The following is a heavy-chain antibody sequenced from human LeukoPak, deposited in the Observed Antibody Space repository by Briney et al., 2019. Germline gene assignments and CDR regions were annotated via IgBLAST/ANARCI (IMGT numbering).Heavy chain of an antibody. Sequence: ASVKVSCKASGGIFSNYGISWVLQAPGQGLEWMGEIIPIFGTANYAQKFQGRVTITADESTSTAYMELSSLRSEDTAVYYCATGSPKLELNTPYDYWGQGTLVTVSS. J-gene: IGHJ4*02. CDR2: IIPIFGTA. CDR3: ATGSPKLELNTPYDY. V-gene: IGHV1-69*01. CDR1: GGIFSNYG. D-gene: IGHD1-7*01.